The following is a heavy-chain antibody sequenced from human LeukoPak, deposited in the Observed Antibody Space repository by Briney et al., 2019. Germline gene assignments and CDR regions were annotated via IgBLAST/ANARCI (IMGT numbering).Heavy chain of an antibody. D-gene: IGHD2-2*01. CDR1: GVTFSSYG. J-gene: IGHJ6*03. CDR3: ARGSRYYYYMDV. V-gene: IGHV3-23*01. CDR2: ISGSGGST. Sequence: GGSLRLSCAASGVTFSSYGMNWVRQAPGKGLEWVSAISGSGGSTYYADSVKGRFTISRDNSKNTLYLRMNSLRAEDTAVYYCARGSRYYYYMDVWGKGTTVTVSS.